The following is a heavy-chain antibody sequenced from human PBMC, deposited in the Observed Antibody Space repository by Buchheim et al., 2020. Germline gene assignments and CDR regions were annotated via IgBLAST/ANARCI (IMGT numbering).Heavy chain of an antibody. J-gene: IGHJ6*02. CDR3: ARDCGSRYGRCHGTLNYFGMDV. CDR1: GFTFSTYG. V-gene: IGHV3-33*01. CDR2: MWNDGSKE. Sequence: QVQLVESGGGVVQPGRSLRLSCAASGFTFSTYGMHWVRQAPGKGLEWVAAMWNDGSKENYADSVKGRFTIPRDNSNNTLYLQMDSLRAEDTAAYYCARDCGSRYGRCHGTLNYFGMDVWGQGTT. D-gene: IGHD2-15*01.